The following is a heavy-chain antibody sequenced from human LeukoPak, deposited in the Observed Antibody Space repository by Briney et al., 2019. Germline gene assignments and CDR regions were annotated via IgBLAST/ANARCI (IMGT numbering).Heavy chain of an antibody. J-gene: IGHJ5*02. V-gene: IGHV3-30*04. CDR2: ISYDGSNK. D-gene: IGHD4-17*01. Sequence: GRSLRLSCAASGFTFSSYAMHWVRQAPGKGLEWVADISYDGSNKYYADSVKGRFTISRDNSKNTLYLQINSLRAEDTAVYYCAGDREYDYGDYGWFDPWGQGTLVTVSS. CDR1: GFTFSSYA. CDR3: AGDREYDYGDYGWFDP.